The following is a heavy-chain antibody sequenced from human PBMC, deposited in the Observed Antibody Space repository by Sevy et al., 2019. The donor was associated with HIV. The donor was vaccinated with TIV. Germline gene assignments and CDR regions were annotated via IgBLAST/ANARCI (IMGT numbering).Heavy chain of an antibody. V-gene: IGHV3-30-3*01. CDR2: ISYDGSNK. CDR3: AREAQGYDFMSGYYLGAFDI. J-gene: IGHJ3*02. D-gene: IGHD3-3*01. Sequence: GGSLRLSCAASGFTFSSYAMHWVRQAPGKELEWVAVISYDGSNKYYADSVKGRFTISRDNSKNTLYLQMNSLRAEVTAVDYCAREAQGYDFMSGYYLGAFDIWGQGTMVTVSS. CDR1: GFTFSSYA.